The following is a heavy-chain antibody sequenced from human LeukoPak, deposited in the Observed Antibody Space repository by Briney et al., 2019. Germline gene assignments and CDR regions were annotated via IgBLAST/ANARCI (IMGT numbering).Heavy chain of an antibody. J-gene: IGHJ4*02. V-gene: IGHV4-34*01. Sequence: PSETLSLTCAVYGGSFSGYYWSWIRQPPGKGLEWIGEINHSGSTNYNPSLKSRVTISVDTSKNQFSLKLSSVTAADTAVYYCARAYRVYSYGWGQGTLVTVSS. CDR1: GGSFSGYY. D-gene: IGHD5-18*01. CDR2: INHSGST. CDR3: ARAYRVYSYG.